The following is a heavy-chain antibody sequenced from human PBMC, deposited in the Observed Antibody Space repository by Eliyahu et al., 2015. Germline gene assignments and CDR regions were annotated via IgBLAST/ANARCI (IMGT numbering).Heavy chain of an antibody. CDR3: ATWMSGVKTY. J-gene: IGHJ4*02. CDR2: TTNKLTGYIT. D-gene: IGHD2-2*03. V-gene: IGHV3-72*01. CDR1: GFTLSDHY. Sequence: EVQLVESGGGLVQPGGSLRLSCAVSGFTLSDHYRDWVRQAPGKGLGWVGRTTNKLTGYITQYAASVRGRFIISRDXSKNSLYLQMNSLKTEDTAVYYCATWMSGVKTYWGQGTLVTVSS.